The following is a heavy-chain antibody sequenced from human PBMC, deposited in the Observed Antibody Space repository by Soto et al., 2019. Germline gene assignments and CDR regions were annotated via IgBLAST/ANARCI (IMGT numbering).Heavy chain of an antibody. Sequence: VQLLESGGDLAQPGGSLRLICAASGFTFSNYAMTWVRQSPGKGLAWVSTITSAGSTFYGDTVKGRFTISRDNSKSTLYLQMNNLGAEDTAVYYCAKTDKFHSQSSGWANRFDSWGQGTLVTVSS. CDR2: ITSAGST. CDR1: GFTFSNYA. V-gene: IGHV3-23*01. D-gene: IGHD6-19*01. CDR3: AKTDKFHSQSSGWANRFDS. J-gene: IGHJ4*02.